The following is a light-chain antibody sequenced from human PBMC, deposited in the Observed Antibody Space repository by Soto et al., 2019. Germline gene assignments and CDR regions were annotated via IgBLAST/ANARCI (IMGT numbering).Light chain of an antibody. J-gene: IGLJ2*01. V-gene: IGLV1-47*01. Sequence: QSVLTQTPSASGTPGQRVTTSCSGSNSNMGRNYVYWYQQVPGTAPKLLMYRNDVRPSGVPDRITGSKSGTSASLAISGLRSEDEADYYCAVWDNSLNGVAFGGGTKLTVL. CDR2: RND. CDR1: NSNMGRNY. CDR3: AVWDNSLNGVA.